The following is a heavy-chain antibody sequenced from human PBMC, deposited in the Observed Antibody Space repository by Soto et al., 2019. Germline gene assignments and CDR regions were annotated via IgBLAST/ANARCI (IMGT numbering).Heavy chain of an antibody. J-gene: IGHJ4*02. CDR1: GYTFTTYY. CDR2: INPNGGST. CDR3: ARAGYCSGGTCFHGNCDY. Sequence: QVQLVQSGAEVKRPGASVKVSCKASGYTFTTYYMHWVRQAPGQELEWLGIINPNGGSTTYAQKLQGRVTMTRDTSTSTVYWELRSLRSEDTAVYYCARAGYCSGGTCFHGNCDYWGQGTLFTVSA. D-gene: IGHD2-15*01. V-gene: IGHV1-46*01.